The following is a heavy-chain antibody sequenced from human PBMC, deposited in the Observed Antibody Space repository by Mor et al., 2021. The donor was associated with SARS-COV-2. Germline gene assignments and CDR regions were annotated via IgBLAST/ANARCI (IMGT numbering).Heavy chain of an antibody. CDR2: INHSGST. V-gene: IGHV4-34*01. D-gene: IGHD3-3*01. CDR1: GGSFSGYS. Sequence: AVYGGSFSGYSWSWIRQPPGKGLEWIGEINHSGSTNYNPSLKSRVTISVDTSKNQFSLKLSSVTAADTAVYYCARGPWPVWSGYLPFGMDVWGQGT. CDR3: ARGPWPVWSGYLPFGMDV. J-gene: IGHJ6*02.